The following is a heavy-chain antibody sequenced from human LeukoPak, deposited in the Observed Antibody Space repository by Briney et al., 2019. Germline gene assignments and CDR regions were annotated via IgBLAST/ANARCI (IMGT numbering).Heavy chain of an antibody. CDR1: GFTFSSYS. CDR2: ISSSSSYI. J-gene: IGHJ4*02. D-gene: IGHD3-3*01. Sequence: PGGSLRLSCAASGFTFSSYSMNWVRQAPGKGLEWVSSISSSSSYIYYADSVKGRFTISRDNAKNSLYLQMNSLRAGDTAVYYCAKDQNRVIFGVVSQTFDYWGQGTLVTVSS. V-gene: IGHV3-21*04. CDR3: AKDQNRVIFGVVSQTFDY.